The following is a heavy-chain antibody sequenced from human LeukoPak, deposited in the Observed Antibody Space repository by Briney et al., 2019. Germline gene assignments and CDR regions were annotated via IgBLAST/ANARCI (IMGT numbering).Heavy chain of an antibody. D-gene: IGHD3-10*01. CDR1: GGTFSSYA. J-gene: IGHJ5*02. V-gene: IGHV1-69*13. CDR2: IIPIFGTA. CDR3: ASTVIGWFGEFHWFDP. Sequence: ASVKVSCKASGGTFSSYAISWVRQAPGQGLEWMGGIIPIFGTANYAQKFQGRVTITADESTSTAYMELSSLRSEDTAVYYCASTVIGWFGEFHWFDPWGQGTLVTVSS.